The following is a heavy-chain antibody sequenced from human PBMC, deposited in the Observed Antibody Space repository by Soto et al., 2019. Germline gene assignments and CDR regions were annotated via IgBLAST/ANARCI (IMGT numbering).Heavy chain of an antibody. CDR1: GGSISSGCFY. CDR3: ARTAAARPDY. D-gene: IGHD6-6*01. J-gene: IGHJ4*02. CDR2: IYYSGTT. Sequence: PSETLSLTCTVSGGSISSGCFYWSWIRQHPGKGLEWIGYIYYSGTTYYNPSLESRVTLSRDTSKNQFSLTLNSVTAADTAVYYCARTAAARPDYWGQGTPVTVSS. V-gene: IGHV4-31*03.